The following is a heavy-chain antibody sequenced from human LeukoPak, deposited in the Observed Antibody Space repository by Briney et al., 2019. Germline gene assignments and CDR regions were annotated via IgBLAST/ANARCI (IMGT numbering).Heavy chain of an antibody. D-gene: IGHD1-26*01. CDR2: IWYDGSNK. Sequence: GSLRLSCAASGFTFSSYGMHWVRQAPGKGLEWVAVIWYDGSNKYYADSVKGRFTISRDNSKNTLYLQMNSLRAEDTAVYYCARASGSYYRMDYWGQGTLVTVSS. J-gene: IGHJ4*02. CDR3: ARASGSYYRMDY. CDR1: GFTFSSYG. V-gene: IGHV3-33*01.